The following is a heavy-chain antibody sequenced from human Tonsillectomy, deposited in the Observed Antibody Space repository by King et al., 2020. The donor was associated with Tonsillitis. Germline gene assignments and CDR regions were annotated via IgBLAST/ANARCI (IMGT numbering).Heavy chain of an antibody. CDR3: ASVIVGATEVAYYYYGMDV. Sequence: QLVQSGAEVKKPGSSVKVSCKASGGTFSSYAISWVRQAPGHGLEWMGGIIPIFGTANYAQKFQGRVTITAEESTRTAYMELSSLRSEDTAVYYCASVIVGATEVAYYYYGMDVWGQGTTVTVSS. CDR1: GGTFSSYA. J-gene: IGHJ6*02. D-gene: IGHD1-26*01. V-gene: IGHV1-69*01. CDR2: IIPIFGTA.